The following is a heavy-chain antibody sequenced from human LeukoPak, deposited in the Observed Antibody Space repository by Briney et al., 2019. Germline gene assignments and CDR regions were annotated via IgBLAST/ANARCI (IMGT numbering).Heavy chain of an antibody. CDR2: IKQDGSEK. CDR1: GFTFSSYW. D-gene: IGHD6-13*01. V-gene: IGHV3-7*01. CDR3: ARDWGVKGSSYVYY. Sequence: GGSLRPSCAASGFTFSSYWMSWVRQAPGKGLEWVANIKQDGSEKYYVDSVKGRFTISRDNAKNSLYLQMNSLRAEDTAVYYCARDWGVKGSSYVYYWGQGTLVTVSS. J-gene: IGHJ4*02.